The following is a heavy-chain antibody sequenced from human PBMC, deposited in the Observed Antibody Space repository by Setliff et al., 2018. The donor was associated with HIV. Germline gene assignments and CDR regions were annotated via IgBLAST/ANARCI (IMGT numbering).Heavy chain of an antibody. V-gene: IGHV4-34*01. CDR2: INESGST. D-gene: IGHD3-3*01. CDR3: ARFLGWRGFDY. Sequence: KTSETLSLTCAVHGGSPGGYYWTWIRQPPGKGLEWIGEINESGSTNYSPSLKSRITISLDTSNNQFSLNLTSLTAADTAVYYCARFLGWRGFDYWGQGTLVTVS. J-gene: IGHJ4*02. CDR1: GGSPGGYY.